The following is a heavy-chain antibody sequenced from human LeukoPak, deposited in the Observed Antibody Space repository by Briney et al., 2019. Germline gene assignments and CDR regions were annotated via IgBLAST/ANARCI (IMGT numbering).Heavy chain of an antibody. V-gene: IGHV3-30-3*01. J-gene: IGHJ4*02. CDR3: ARALYDILTGYFDY. Sequence: GGSLRLSCAASGFTFSSYAMHWVRQAPGKGPEWVAVISYDGSNKYYADSVKGRFTISRDNSKNTLYLQMNSLRAEDTAVYYCARALYDILTGYFDYWGQGTLVTVSS. CDR2: ISYDGSNK. CDR1: GFTFSSYA. D-gene: IGHD3-9*01.